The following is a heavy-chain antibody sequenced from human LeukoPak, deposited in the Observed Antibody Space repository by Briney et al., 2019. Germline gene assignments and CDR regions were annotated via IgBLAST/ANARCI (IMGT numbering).Heavy chain of an antibody. V-gene: IGHV3-30*03. Sequence: TGGSLRLSCAASGFTFSSYGMHWVRQAPGKGLEWVAVISYDGSNKYYADSVKGRFTISRDNSKNTLYLQMNSLRAEDTAVYYCASGVRWRDYWGQGTLVTVSS. D-gene: IGHD4-17*01. CDR3: ASGVRWRDY. J-gene: IGHJ4*02. CDR2: ISYDGSNK. CDR1: GFTFSSYG.